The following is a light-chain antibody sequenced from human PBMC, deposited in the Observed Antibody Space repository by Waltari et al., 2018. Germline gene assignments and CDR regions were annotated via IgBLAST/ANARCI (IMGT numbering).Light chain of an antibody. Sequence: QSALTQPASVSGSPGQSVTVSCTGSSSDVGSYNLVSWYQQHPGKAPKLIIYEVNKRPSGVSNRFSGSKSGNTASLTISGLQAEDEADYYCCSYAGSYNVVFGGGTELTVL. V-gene: IGLV2-23*02. J-gene: IGLJ2*01. CDR2: EVN. CDR1: SSDVGSYNL. CDR3: CSYAGSYNVV.